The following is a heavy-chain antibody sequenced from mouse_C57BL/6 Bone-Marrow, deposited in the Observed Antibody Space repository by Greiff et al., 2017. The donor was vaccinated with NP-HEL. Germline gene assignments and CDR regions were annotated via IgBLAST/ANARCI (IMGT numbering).Heavy chain of an antibody. D-gene: IGHD1-1*01. V-gene: IGHV1-63*01. CDR2: IYPGGGYT. Sequence: VQLQQSGAELVRPGTSVKMSCKASGYTFTNYWIGWAKQRPGHGLEWIGDIYPGGGYTNYNEKFKGKVTLTADKSSSTAYMQFSSLTSEDSAIYYCARSHYYGSGGYAMDYWGQGTSVTVSS. CDR1: GYTFTNYW. J-gene: IGHJ4*01. CDR3: ARSHYYGSGGYAMDY.